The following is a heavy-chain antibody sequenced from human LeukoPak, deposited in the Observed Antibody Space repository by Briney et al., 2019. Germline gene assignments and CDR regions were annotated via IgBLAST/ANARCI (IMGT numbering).Heavy chain of an antibody. CDR3: ARGYDFWSGYLDGENWFDP. D-gene: IGHD3-3*01. J-gene: IGHJ5*02. V-gene: IGHV3-7*01. CDR2: MKEDGREK. CDR1: GFTFSRYW. Sequence: GGSLRLSCAASGFTFSRYWMTWVRQAPGKGLEWVANMKEDGREKNYVDSVKGRFTISRDNAKNSLYLQMNSLRAEDTAVYYCARGYDFWSGYLDGENWFDPWGQGTLVTVSS.